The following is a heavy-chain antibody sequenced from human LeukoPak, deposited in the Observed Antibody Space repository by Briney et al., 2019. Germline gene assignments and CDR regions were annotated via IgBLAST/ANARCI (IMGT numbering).Heavy chain of an antibody. J-gene: IGHJ4*02. V-gene: IGHV3-23*01. Sequence: GGSLRLSCAASGFTFSSYAMRWVRQAPGKGLEWVSAISGSGGSTYYADSVKGRFTISRDNSKNTLYLQMNSLRAEDTAVYYCAKRRGYCSGGSCFPTSYYFDYWGQGTLVTVSS. CDR3: AKRRGYCSGGSCFPTSYYFDY. CDR2: ISGSGGST. D-gene: IGHD2-15*01. CDR1: GFTFSSYA.